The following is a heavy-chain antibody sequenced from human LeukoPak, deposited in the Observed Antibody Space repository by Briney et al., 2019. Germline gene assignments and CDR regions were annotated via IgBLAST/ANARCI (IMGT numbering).Heavy chain of an antibody. CDR2: IFSGGDT. D-gene: IGHD6-19*01. V-gene: IGHV3-66*01. J-gene: IGHJ4*02. CDR3: VRSLNPRVAVAGRYYFDY. Sequence: PGGSLRLSCAASGFTVSNNYMSWARQAPGKGLEWVSVIFSGGDTYYADSVKDRFTISRDNSKNTLYLQMNSLRAEDTAVYYCVRSLNPRVAVAGRYYFDYWGRGTLVTVSS. CDR1: GFTVSNNY.